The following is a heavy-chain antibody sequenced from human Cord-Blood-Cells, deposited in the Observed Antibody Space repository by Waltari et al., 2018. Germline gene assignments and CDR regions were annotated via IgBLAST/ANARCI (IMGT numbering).Heavy chain of an antibody. V-gene: IGHV4-4*07. J-gene: IGHJ4*02. CDR3: ASYSVAAAGSGYFDY. CDR2: IYTSGST. Sequence: QVQLQESGPGLVKPSETLPLTCTVSGGSTSRYYSSWLRQPAGKGLERIGRIYTSGSTNYNPSLKSRVTMSVDTSKNQFSLKLSSVTAADTAVYYCASYSVAAAGSGYFDYWGQGTLVTVSS. D-gene: IGHD6-13*01. CDR1: GGSTSRYY.